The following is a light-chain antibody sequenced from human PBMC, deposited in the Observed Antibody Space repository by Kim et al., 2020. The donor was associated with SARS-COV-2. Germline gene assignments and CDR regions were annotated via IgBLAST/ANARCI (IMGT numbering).Light chain of an antibody. CDR3: QQYDSSPAIT. J-gene: IGKJ5*01. CDR1: QSISSNY. Sequence: PGERAAPSCRASQSISSNYLAWYQQRLGQAPRILIYGASGRATGIPDRFSGSGAGTEFILAISRLEHEDFAVYYCQQYDSSPAITFGQGTRLEIK. CDR2: GAS. V-gene: IGKV3-20*01.